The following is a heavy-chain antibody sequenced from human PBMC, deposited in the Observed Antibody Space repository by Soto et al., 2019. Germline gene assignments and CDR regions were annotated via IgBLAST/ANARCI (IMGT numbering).Heavy chain of an antibody. D-gene: IGHD2-2*01. Sequence: GESLKISCKGSGYSFTSYWISWVRQMPGKGLEWMVRIDPSDSYTNYSPSFQGHVTISADKSISTAYLQWSSLKASDTAMYYCASDVGGRVVPAAIAHYYYGMDVWGQGTTVTVSS. CDR2: IDPSDSYT. V-gene: IGHV5-10-1*01. CDR1: GYSFTSYW. CDR3: ASDVGGRVVPAAIAHYYYGMDV. J-gene: IGHJ6*02.